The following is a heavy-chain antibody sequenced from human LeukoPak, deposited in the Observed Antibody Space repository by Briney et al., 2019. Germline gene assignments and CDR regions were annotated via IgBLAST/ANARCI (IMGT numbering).Heavy chain of an antibody. V-gene: IGHV3-30*02. CDR2: IQKDGGSK. D-gene: IGHD6-13*01. CDR3: ASGSSRGRLDY. J-gene: IGHJ4*02. CDR1: GFTFSNYV. Sequence: GGSLRLSCAASGFTFSNYVMNWVRQAPGKGLEWVTFIQKDGGSKFYADPVKGRFTISRDNSKKTVYLQMSSLTIEDTAVYYCASGSSRGRLDYWGQGTLVTVSS.